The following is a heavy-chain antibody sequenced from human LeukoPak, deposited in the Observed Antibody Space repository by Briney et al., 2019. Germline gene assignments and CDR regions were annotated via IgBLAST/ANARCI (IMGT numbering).Heavy chain of an antibody. CDR3: ARPYSSDYYGMDV. J-gene: IGHJ6*02. V-gene: IGHV5-51*01. CDR1: GYSFTSYW. D-gene: IGHD5-18*01. Sequence: GESLKISCKGSGYSFTSYWIGWVRQMPGNGLEWMGIIYPGDSDTRYSPSFQGQVTISADKSISTAYLQWSSLKASDTAMYYCARPYSSDYYGMDVWGQGTTVTVSS. CDR2: IYPGDSDT.